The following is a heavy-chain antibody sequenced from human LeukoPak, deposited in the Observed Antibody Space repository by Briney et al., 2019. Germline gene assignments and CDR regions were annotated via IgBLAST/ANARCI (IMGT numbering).Heavy chain of an antibody. D-gene: IGHD4-17*01. J-gene: IGHJ4*02. CDR3: AKAGLRGTTTNFDY. CDR1: GFTFDDYA. V-gene: IGHV3-9*01. Sequence: GGSLRLSCAASGFTFDDYAMHWVRQAPGKGLERVSGISWNSGSIGYADSVKGRFTISRDNAKHSLYLQMNSLRPEGTALYYCAKAGLRGTTTNFDYWGQGTLVTVSS. CDR2: ISWNSGSI.